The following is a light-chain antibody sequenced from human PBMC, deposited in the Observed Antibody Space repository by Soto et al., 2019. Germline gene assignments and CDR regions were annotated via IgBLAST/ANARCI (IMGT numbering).Light chain of an antibody. V-gene: IGKV3-15*01. CDR1: QSVGSN. Sequence: EIVMTQSPATLSVSPGERATLSCRASQSVGSNVAWYQQKPGQGPRLLIYGASSRATGIPARVSGSGSGTDFTLTISSLQSDDVGIYYCQQYYSTFGRTFGQGTKVEIK. J-gene: IGKJ1*01. CDR2: GAS. CDR3: QQYYSTFGRT.